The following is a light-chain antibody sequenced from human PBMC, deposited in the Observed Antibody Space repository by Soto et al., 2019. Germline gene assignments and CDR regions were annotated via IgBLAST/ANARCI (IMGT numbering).Light chain of an antibody. CDR1: QIIRNF. Sequence: DIQMTQSPSSLSSSVGDRVTITCRASQIIRNFLNWYQYKPGTAPKLLIHATSKLQSGVKSRFSGNGSGTDSTLTNSSLQPEDFETYYCQQSYSTPTITFGQGTRLEFK. J-gene: IGKJ5*01. CDR3: QQSYSTPTIT. CDR2: ATS. V-gene: IGKV1-39*01.